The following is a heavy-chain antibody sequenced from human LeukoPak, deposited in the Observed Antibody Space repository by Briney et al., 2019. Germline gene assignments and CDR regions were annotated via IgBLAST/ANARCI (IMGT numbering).Heavy chain of an antibody. CDR2: IYFSGST. CDR1: GGSISSYY. Sequence: SETLSLTCTVSGGSISSYYWSWIRQPPGKGLEWIGYIYFSGSTNYNPPPKSRVTISVDTSKNQFSLKLSSVTAADTAVYYCAREAGGDPGVWFDPWGQGTLVTVSS. J-gene: IGHJ5*02. D-gene: IGHD2-21*02. V-gene: IGHV4-59*01. CDR3: AREAGGDPGVWFDP.